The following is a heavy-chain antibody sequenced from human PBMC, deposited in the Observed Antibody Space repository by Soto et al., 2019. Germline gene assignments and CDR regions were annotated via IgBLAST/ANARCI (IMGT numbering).Heavy chain of an antibody. V-gene: IGHV4-34*01. Sequence: SETLSLTCAVYGGSFSGFYWSWIRQPPGKGLEWIGEINHSGSTNYNPSLKSRVTISVDTSKTQFSLKLSSVTAADTAVYYCARIDYGDRPPDYWGQGTLVTVSS. J-gene: IGHJ4*02. CDR1: GGSFSGFY. D-gene: IGHD4-17*01. CDR2: INHSGST. CDR3: ARIDYGDRPPDY.